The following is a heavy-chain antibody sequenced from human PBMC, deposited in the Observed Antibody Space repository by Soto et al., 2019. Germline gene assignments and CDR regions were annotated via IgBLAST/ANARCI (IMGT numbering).Heavy chain of an antibody. Sequence: ASVKVSCKASGGTFSSYAISWVRQAPGQGXEWMGGIIPIFGTANYAQKFQGRVTITADESTSTAYMELSSLRSEDTAVYYCASDSPDQDASGTSDCYCGRDVWGRRTRVTVSS. J-gene: IGHJ6*04. CDR2: IIPIFGTA. V-gene: IGHV1-69*13. CDR3: ASDSPDQDASGTSDCYCGRDV. D-gene: IGHD3-10*01. CDR1: GGTFSSYA.